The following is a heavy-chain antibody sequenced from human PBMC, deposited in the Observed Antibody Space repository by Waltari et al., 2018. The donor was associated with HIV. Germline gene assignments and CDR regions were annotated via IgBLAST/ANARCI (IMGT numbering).Heavy chain of an antibody. Sequence: LRLSCEASGFIFNSYWMTWVRQAPGKGLEWVANIKQDGSDTYYADFVKGRFIISRDNPKNVLYLQMTSLRADDTAAYYCARSMIVVPSTLRGLHHNYGPDVWGQGTTVSVSS. J-gene: IGHJ6*02. V-gene: IGHV3-7*01. CDR1: GFIFNSYW. D-gene: IGHD2-15*01. CDR2: IKQDGSDT. CDR3: ARSMIVVPSTLRGLHHNYGPDV.